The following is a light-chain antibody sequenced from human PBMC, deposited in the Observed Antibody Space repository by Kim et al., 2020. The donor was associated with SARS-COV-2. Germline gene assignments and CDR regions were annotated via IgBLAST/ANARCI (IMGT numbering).Light chain of an antibody. CDR3: QQYDNLPIT. J-gene: IGKJ5*01. Sequence: ASVGDRVTITCRASQDISNYLNWYQQKPGKAPELLIYDASNLERGVPSRFSGSGSGTEFTFTISSLQPEDIATYYCQQYDNLPITFGQGTRLEIK. CDR1: QDISNY. V-gene: IGKV1-33*01. CDR2: DAS.